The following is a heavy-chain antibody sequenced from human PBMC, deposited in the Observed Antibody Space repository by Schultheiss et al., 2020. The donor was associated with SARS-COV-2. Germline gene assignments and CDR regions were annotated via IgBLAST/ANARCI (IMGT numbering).Heavy chain of an antibody. Sequence: SETLSLTCTVSGGSISSSSYYWGWIRQPPGKGLEWIGYIYYSGSTNYNPSLKSRVTISVDTSKNQFSLKLSSVTAADTAVYYCARVPRFYYMDVWGKGTTVTVSS. CDR1: GGSISSSSYY. V-gene: IGHV4-61*05. J-gene: IGHJ6*03. D-gene: IGHD3-3*01. CDR2: IYYSGST. CDR3: ARVPRFYYMDV.